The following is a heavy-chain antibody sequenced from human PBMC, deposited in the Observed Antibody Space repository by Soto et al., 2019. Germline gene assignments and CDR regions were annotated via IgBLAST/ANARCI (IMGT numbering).Heavy chain of an antibody. Sequence: PGGSLRLSCAASGFTVSSNYMSWVRQAPGKGLEWVSVIYSGGSTYYADSVKGRFTISRHNSKNTLYLQMNSLRAEDTAVYYCARDRGGYCSGGSCYPGNYMDVWGKGTTVTVSS. V-gene: IGHV3-53*04. D-gene: IGHD2-15*01. CDR1: GFTVSSNY. CDR3: ARDRGGYCSGGSCYPGNYMDV. J-gene: IGHJ6*03. CDR2: IYSGGST.